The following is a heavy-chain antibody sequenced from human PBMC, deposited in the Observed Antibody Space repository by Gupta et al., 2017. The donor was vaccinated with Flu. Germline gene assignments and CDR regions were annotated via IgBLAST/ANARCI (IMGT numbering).Heavy chain of an antibody. CDR1: GFTFTSPA. D-gene: IGHD3-9*01. CDR2: IVVGSGNT. CDR3: AAFSDILTGFEEHIWFDP. Sequence: QMQLVQSGPEVTKPGTSVKVSCKASGFTFTSPAVQWVRQARGQRLEWIGWIVVGSGNTNYAQKFQERVTITRDMSTSTAYMELSSLRSEDTAVYYCAAFSDILTGFEEHIWFDPWGQGTLVTVSS. V-gene: IGHV1-58*01. J-gene: IGHJ5*02.